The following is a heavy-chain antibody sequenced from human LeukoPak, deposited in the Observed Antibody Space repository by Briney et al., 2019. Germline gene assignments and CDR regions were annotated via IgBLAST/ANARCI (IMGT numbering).Heavy chain of an antibody. CDR2: INHSGST. V-gene: IGHV4-34*01. D-gene: IGHD1-26*01. CDR1: GGSFSGYY. CDR3: ARGWGVGAKYYFDY. Sequence: SETLSLTYAVYGGSFSGYYWSWIRQPPGKGLEWIGEINHSGSTNYNPSLKSRVTISVDTSKNQFSLKLSSVTAADTAVYYCARGWGVGAKYYFDYWGQGTLVTVSS. J-gene: IGHJ4*02.